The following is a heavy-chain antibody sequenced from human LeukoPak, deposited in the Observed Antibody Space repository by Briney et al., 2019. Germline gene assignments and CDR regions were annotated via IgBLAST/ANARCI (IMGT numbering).Heavy chain of an antibody. CDR3: ARLVWLGESPGSWFDS. CDR2: IHYSGST. CDR1: GGSITSHF. V-gene: IGHV4-59*11. J-gene: IGHJ5*01. D-gene: IGHD3-10*01. Sequence: SETLSLTCSVSGGSITSHFWSWIRQSPGKGLEWIGYIHYSGSTNYNPSLKSRVTISPDTSKNQLFLKLNSVTAADTAVYYCARLVWLGESPGSWFDSWGQGTLVTVSS.